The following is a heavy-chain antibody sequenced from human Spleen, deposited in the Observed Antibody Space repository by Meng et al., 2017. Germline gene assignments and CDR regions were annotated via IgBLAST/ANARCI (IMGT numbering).Heavy chain of an antibody. CDR2: ISGGGGTT. V-gene: IGHV3-23*01. D-gene: IGHD3-22*01. CDR1: GFTFSNYW. J-gene: IGHJ2*01. CDR3: AKDRVIVVTRYFDL. Sequence: VQLLESGGGLVQPGGSLRLSCAASGFTFSNYWMHWVRQAPGKGLEWVSSISGGGGTTYYADSVKGRFTISRDNSKNTLYLQMNSLRAEDTAVYYCAKDRVIVVTRYFDLWGRGTLVTVSS.